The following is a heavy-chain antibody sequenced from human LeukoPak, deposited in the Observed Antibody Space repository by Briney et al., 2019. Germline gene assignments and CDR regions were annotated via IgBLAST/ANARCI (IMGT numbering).Heavy chain of an antibody. CDR3: ARHLILPYRYYYGSGSPLVFDY. V-gene: IGHV4-39*07. CDR1: GGSISSSSYY. J-gene: IGHJ4*02. CDR2: IYYSGST. Sequence: SETLSLTCTVSGGSISSSSYYWGWIRQPPGKGLEWIGSIYYSGSTYYNPSLKSRVTISVDTSKNQFSLKLSSVTAADTAVYYCARHLILPYRYYYGSGSPLVFDYWGQGTLVTVSS. D-gene: IGHD3-10*01.